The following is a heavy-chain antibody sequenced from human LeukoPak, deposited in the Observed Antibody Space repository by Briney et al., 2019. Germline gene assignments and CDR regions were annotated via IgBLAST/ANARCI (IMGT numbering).Heavy chain of an antibody. D-gene: IGHD2-2*01. Sequence: GASVKVSCKASGYTFTSYGISWVRQAPGQGLEWMGWISAYNGNTNYAQKLQGRVTMTTDTSTSTAYMELRSLRSDDTAVYYCPRYCSGTSCFRHFDYGGQGTLVTVSS. J-gene: IGHJ4*02. CDR1: GYTFTSYG. V-gene: IGHV1-18*04. CDR2: ISAYNGNT. CDR3: PRYCSGTSCFRHFDY.